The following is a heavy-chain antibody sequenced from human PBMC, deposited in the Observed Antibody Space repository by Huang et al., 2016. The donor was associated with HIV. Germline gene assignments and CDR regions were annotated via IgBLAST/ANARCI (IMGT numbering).Heavy chain of an antibody. D-gene: IGHD1-1*01. CDR2: SNHSGST. J-gene: IGHJ3*02. V-gene: IGHV4-34*01. CDR3: ARERMMSWLDDHDAFDI. Sequence: QVQLQQWGAGLLKPSETLSLTCAVYGGSFSGYYWSWIRQSPGKGLEWIGESNHSGSTNYNPSIKSRLTISVDTSKNQFSRKLSSVTAADTAVYYCARERMMSWLDDHDAFDIWGQGTMVTVSS. CDR1: GGSFSGYY.